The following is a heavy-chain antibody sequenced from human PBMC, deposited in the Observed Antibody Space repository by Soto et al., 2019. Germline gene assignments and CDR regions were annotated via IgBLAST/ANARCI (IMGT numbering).Heavy chain of an antibody. V-gene: IGHV3-23*01. CDR2: ISGSGDNT. CDR3: AKVRGSDFWSDYYTVDYYYYGMDV. J-gene: IGHJ6*02. CDR1: GFTFRNYA. D-gene: IGHD3-3*01. Sequence: GGSLRLSCAASGFTFRNYAMSWVRQAPGKGLEWVSAISGSGDNTYYADSVKGRFTISRDNSKNTLHLQMSSLRAEDTAVYYCAKVRGSDFWSDYYTVDYYYYGMDVWGQGTTVTVSS.